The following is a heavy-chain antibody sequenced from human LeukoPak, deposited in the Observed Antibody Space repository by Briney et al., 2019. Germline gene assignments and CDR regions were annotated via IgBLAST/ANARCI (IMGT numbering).Heavy chain of an antibody. V-gene: IGHV3-43*02. Sequence: PGGSLRLSCAASGFTFDDYAMHWVRQAPGKGLEWVSLISGDGGSTYYAASVKGRFTISRDNSKNSLYLQMNSLRTEDTALYYCAKQEKDSSSWLNYYYYGMDVWGQGTTVTVSS. CDR3: AKQEKDSSSWLNYYYYGMDV. CDR1: GFTFDDYA. J-gene: IGHJ6*02. D-gene: IGHD6-13*01. CDR2: ISGDGGST.